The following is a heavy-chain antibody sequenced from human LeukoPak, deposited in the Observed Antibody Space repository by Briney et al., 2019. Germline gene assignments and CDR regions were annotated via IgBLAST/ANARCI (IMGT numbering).Heavy chain of an antibody. CDR2: ISSTGGNT. CDR1: GFTFSSYA. D-gene: IGHD1-26*01. J-gene: IGHJ4*02. V-gene: IGHV3-64D*06. Sequence: GGSLRLSCSASGFTFSSYAMHWVRQAPGKGLEYVSAISSTGGNTYYADSVKGRFTISRDNSENTLYLQMSSLRAEDMAVYYCVKAESYSGRYYADYWGQGTLVTVSS. CDR3: VKAESYSGRYYADY.